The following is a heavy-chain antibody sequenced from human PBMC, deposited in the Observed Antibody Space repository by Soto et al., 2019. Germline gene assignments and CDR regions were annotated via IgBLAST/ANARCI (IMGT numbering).Heavy chain of an antibody. CDR2: IGTAGDT. V-gene: IGHV3-13*01. J-gene: IGHJ6*02. CDR3: ARGGAAAEHYYYGMDV. D-gene: IGHD6-13*01. Sequence: EVQLVESGGGLVQPGGSLRLSCAASGFTFSSYDMHWVRQATGKGLEWVSAIGTAGDTYYPGSVKGRFTISRENAKNSLYLQMNSLRAGDTAVYYCARGGAAAEHYYYGMDVWGQGTTVTVSS. CDR1: GFTFSSYD.